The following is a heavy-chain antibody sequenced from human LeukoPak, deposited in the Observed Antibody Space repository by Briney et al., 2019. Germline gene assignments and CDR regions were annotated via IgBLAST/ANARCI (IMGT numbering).Heavy chain of an antibody. CDR2: IYPGDSDT. CDR3: ARRVVGATTGYYYYMDV. D-gene: IGHD1-26*01. CDR1: GYSFTCYW. V-gene: IGHV5-51*01. J-gene: IGHJ6*03. Sequence: GESLKISCKGSGYSFTCYWIGWVRQMPGKGLEWMGIIYPGDSDTRYSPSFQGQVTISADKSISTAYLQWSSLKASDTAMYYCARRVVGATTGYYYYMDVWGKGTTVTVSS.